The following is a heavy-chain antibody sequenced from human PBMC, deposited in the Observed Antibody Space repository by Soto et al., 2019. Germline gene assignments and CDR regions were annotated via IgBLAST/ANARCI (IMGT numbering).Heavy chain of an antibody. V-gene: IGHV3-30-3*01. CDR2: ISYDGSNK. CDR3: AKVVGDGNDYYDF. J-gene: IGHJ4*02. D-gene: IGHD3-22*01. Sequence: GGAPRLSCAASGFTLSSYSMHWGRPAPGKGLEWVAVISYDGSNKYYADSVKGRFTISRDTSKNTLYLQMDSLGAEDTAIYYCAKVVGDGNDYYDFWGQGTLVTVSS. CDR1: GFTLSSYS.